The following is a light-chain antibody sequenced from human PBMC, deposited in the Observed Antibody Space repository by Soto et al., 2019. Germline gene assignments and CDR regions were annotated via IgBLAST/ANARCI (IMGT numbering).Light chain of an antibody. CDR1: SSDVGGYNY. CDR2: DVS. CDR3: CSYAGNYILYV. J-gene: IGLJ1*01. V-gene: IGLV2-11*01. Sequence: QSVLTQPRSVSGSPGQSVTISCTGTSSDVGGYNYVSWYQQHPGKVPKLMIYDVSKRPSGVPDRFSGSKSGNTASLTLSGLQAEDEADYSCCSYAGNYILYVFGTGTKVTVL.